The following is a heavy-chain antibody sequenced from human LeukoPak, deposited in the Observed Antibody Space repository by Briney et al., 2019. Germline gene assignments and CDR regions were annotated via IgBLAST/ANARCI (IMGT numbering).Heavy chain of an antibody. J-gene: IGHJ4*02. V-gene: IGHV3-30*02. Sequence: GGSLRLSCAASGFTFSSYGMHWVRQAPGKGLEWVAFIRYDGSNKYYADSVKGRFTISRDNSKNTLYLQMNSLRAEDTAVYYCARMGSGWYEPLDYWGQGTLVTVSS. CDR3: ARMGSGWYEPLDY. CDR2: IRYDGSNK. D-gene: IGHD6-19*01. CDR1: GFTFSSYG.